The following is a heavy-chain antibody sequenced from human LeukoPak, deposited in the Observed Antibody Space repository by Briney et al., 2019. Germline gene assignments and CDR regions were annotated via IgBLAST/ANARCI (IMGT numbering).Heavy chain of an antibody. J-gene: IGHJ4*02. CDR1: GFTFSSYA. Sequence: GGSLRLSCAASGFTFSSYAMHWVRQAPGKGLEWGSVISYDGSNKYYADSVKGRFTISRDNSKNTLYLQMNSLRAEDTAVYYCARSPPYRRVVVAACDYWGQGTLVTVSS. D-gene: IGHD2-15*01. CDR2: ISYDGSNK. V-gene: IGHV3-30*04. CDR3: ARSPPYRRVVVAACDY.